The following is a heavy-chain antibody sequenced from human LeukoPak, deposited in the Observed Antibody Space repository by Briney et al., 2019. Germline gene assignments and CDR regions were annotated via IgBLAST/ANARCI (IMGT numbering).Heavy chain of an antibody. D-gene: IGHD5-12*01. CDR1: GGSITSSDYS. Sequence: KPSETLSLTCTVSGGSITSSDYSWYWIRQPPGKGLEWIGSISYSGNTYYSPSLKTRVTILLDTSKNQVSLNLRSVTAADTAVYYCARDGDRGYSGYEVDYWGQGIQVIVSS. J-gene: IGHJ4*02. CDR2: ISYSGNT. CDR3: ARDGDRGYSGYEVDY. V-gene: IGHV4-39*07.